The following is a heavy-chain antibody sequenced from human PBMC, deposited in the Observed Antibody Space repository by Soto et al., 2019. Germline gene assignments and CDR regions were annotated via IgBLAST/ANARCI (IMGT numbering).Heavy chain of an antibody. CDR3: ARPHFGELLWLDDAFDI. CDR1: GYSFTSYW. J-gene: IGHJ3*02. CDR2: IYPGDSDT. V-gene: IGHV5-51*01. Sequence: LGESLKISCKGSGYSFTSYWIGWVRQMPGKGLEWMGIIYPGDSDTRYSPSFQGQVTISADKSISTAYLQWSSLKASDTAMYYCARPHFGELLWLDDAFDIWGQGTMVTVSS. D-gene: IGHD3-10*01.